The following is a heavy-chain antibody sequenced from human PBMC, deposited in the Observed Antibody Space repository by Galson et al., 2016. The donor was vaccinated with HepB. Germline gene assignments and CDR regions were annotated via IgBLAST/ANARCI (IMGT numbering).Heavy chain of an antibody. CDR1: GFTFDDYG. Sequence: SLRLSCAASGFTFDDYGMDWVRQAPGKGPEWVSGISWNSGSVGYADSVKGRFTISRDNAKNSLFLQMNSLRTEDTAFYYCAKDVGTGGYAPGYYYGVDVGGQGTTVTVSS. CDR2: ISWNSGSV. D-gene: IGHD5-18*01. CDR3: AKDVGTGGYAPGYYYGVDV. J-gene: IGHJ6*02. V-gene: IGHV3-9*01.